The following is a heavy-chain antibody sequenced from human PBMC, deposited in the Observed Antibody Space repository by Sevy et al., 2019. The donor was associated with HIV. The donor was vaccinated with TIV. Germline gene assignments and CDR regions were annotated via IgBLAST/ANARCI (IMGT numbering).Heavy chain of an antibody. D-gene: IGHD4-17*01. CDR1: GFTFSSYA. CDR3: AKDRRYGDIGLFDY. V-gene: IGHV3-23*01. Sequence: GGSLRVSCGASGFTFSSYAMSWVRQAPGKGLEWVSVISGRGDTTYYADSVKGRFTLSRDNSKNTLYLQMNSLRVEDTAVYYCAKDRRYGDIGLFDYRGQGTLVTVSS. J-gene: IGHJ4*02. CDR2: ISGRGDTT.